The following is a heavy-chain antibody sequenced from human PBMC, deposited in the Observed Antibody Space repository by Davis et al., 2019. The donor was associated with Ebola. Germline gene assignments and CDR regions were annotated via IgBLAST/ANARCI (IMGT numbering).Heavy chain of an antibody. D-gene: IGHD1-1*01. J-gene: IGHJ6*04. Sequence: GESLKISCAASGFTFSSYAMTWVRQAPGKGLEWVSAISGSGGTTYYAGSVKGRFTVSRDNSKKTMYLQMNSLRAEDTAVYYCAKLGSHNRRDYYGMDVWGKGTTVTVSS. CDR2: ISGSGGTT. CDR3: AKLGSHNRRDYYGMDV. V-gene: IGHV3-23*01. CDR1: GFTFSSYA.